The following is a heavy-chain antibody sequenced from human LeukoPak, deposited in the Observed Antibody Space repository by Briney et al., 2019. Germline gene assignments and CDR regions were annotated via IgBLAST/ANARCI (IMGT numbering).Heavy chain of an antibody. J-gene: IGHJ4*02. CDR3: AKEDSSGYYYVDY. Sequence: GGSLRLSCAASGFTVSSNYMSWVRQAPGKGLEWVSVIYAGGYTYYADSVKGRFTISRDNSKNTLYLQMNSLRAEDTAVYYCAKEDSSGYYYVDYWGQGTLVTVSS. CDR1: GFTVSSNY. V-gene: IGHV3-66*02. D-gene: IGHD3-22*01. CDR2: IYAGGYT.